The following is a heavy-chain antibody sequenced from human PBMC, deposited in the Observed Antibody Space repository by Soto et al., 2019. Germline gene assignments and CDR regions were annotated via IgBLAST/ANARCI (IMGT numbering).Heavy chain of an antibody. CDR1: GFMFSCCA. V-gene: IGHV3-23*01. Sequence: EVPLLDSGGGLVQPGGSLRLSCAASGFMFSCCAMSWVRQAPGKGLEWVSTIHGDGDYSHYTDSVEGRFTISRDNSRNTLYLQMDILRADDTATYYCAKNRGAGDYTNWSFAVWGRGTLVAVSS. D-gene: IGHD2-2*02. CDR3: AKNRGAGDYTNWSFAV. CDR2: IHGDGDYS. J-gene: IGHJ2*01.